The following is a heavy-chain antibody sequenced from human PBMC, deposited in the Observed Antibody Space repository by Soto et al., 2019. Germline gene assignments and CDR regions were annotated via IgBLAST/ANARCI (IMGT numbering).Heavy chain of an antibody. CDR3: AKVIRGYSGYDDGDAFDI. CDR1: GFTFSSYA. Sequence: GGSLRLSCAASGFTFSSYAMSWVRQAPGKGLEWVSAISGSGGSTYYADSVKGRFTISRDNSKNTLYLQMNSLRAEDTAVYYCAKVIRGYSGYDDGDAFDIWGQGTMVTVSS. V-gene: IGHV3-23*01. CDR2: ISGSGGST. J-gene: IGHJ3*02. D-gene: IGHD5-12*01.